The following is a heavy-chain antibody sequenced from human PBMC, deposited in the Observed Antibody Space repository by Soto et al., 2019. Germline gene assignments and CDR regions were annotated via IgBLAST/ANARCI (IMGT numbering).Heavy chain of an antibody. CDR3: ARDFRDDFWSGYIDY. CDR1: GGSISSHY. J-gene: IGHJ4*02. V-gene: IGHV4-59*11. Sequence: QVQLQESGPGLVKPSETLSLTCTVSGGSISSHYWSWIRQPPGKGLEWIGDIYHRGSTNYNPSLKSRVTISVDTSKNQFSLKLSSVSAADTAVYYCARDFRDDFWSGYIDYWGQGTLVTVSS. CDR2: IYHRGST. D-gene: IGHD3-3*01.